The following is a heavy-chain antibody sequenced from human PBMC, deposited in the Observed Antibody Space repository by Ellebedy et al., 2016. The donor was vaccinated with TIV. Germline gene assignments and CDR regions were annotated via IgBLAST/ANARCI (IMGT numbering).Heavy chain of an antibody. D-gene: IGHD6-13*01. J-gene: IGHJ5*02. Sequence: SETLSLTXTVSGGSISSNDYYWGWIRQPPGKGLEWIGSIYYIGSTYYNPPLKSRVTISIDTSKNHFALKLSSVTAADTAIYYCARDILGLSSSNNWFDPWGQGTLVTVSS. CDR1: GGSISSNDYY. V-gene: IGHV4-39*02. CDR3: ARDILGLSSSNNWFDP. CDR2: IYYIGST.